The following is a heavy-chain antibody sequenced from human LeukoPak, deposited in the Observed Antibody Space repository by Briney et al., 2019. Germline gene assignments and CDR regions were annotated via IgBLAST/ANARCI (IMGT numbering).Heavy chain of an antibody. CDR3: ARGGPGYEPNFDY. D-gene: IGHD1-14*01. CDR2: IYYSGST. CDR1: GGSISSSSYY. Sequence: PSETLSLTCTVSGGSISSSSYYWGWIRQPPGKELEWIGSIYYSGSTYYNPSLKSRVTISVDTSKNQFSLKLSSVTAADTAVYYCARGGPGYEPNFDYWGQGTLVTVSS. J-gene: IGHJ4*02. V-gene: IGHV4-39*07.